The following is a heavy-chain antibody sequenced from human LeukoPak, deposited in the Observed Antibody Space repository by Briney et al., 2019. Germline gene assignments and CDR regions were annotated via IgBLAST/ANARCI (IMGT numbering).Heavy chain of an antibody. J-gene: IGHJ5*02. D-gene: IGHD2-2*01. CDR2: INPNSGGT. Sequence: GASVKVSCKASGYTFTGYYMHWVRQAPGQGLEWMGWINPNSGGTNYAQKFQGRVTMTRDTSISTAYMELSRLRSDDTAVYYCARERRKDIVVVPAATQYNWLDPWGQGTLVTVSS. CDR3: ARERRKDIVVVPAATQYNWLDP. CDR1: GYTFTGYY. V-gene: IGHV1-2*02.